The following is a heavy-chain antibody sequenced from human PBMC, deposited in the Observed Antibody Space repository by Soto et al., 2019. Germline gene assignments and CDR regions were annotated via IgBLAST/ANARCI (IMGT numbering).Heavy chain of an antibody. CDR3: ARAYYDFWSGYLVGPDYYYYGMDV. Sequence: ASVKVSCKASGYTFTSYDINWVRQATGQGLEWMGWMNPNSGNTGYAQKFQGRVTMTRNTSISTAYMELSSLRSEDTAVYYCARAYYDFWSGYLVGPDYYYYGMDVWGQGTTVTVSS. D-gene: IGHD3-3*01. V-gene: IGHV1-8*01. J-gene: IGHJ6*02. CDR1: GYTFTSYD. CDR2: MNPNSGNT.